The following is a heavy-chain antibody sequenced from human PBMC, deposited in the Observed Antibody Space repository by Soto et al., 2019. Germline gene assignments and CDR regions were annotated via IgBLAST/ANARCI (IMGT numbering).Heavy chain of an antibody. J-gene: IGHJ4*02. CDR2: ISAYNGNT. Sequence: ASVKVSCKASGGTFSSYTISWVRQAPGQGLEWMGWISAYNGNTNYAQKLQGRVTMTTDTSTSTAYMELRSLRSDDTAVYYCARDALDYGDFIFDYWGQGTLVTVSS. CDR3: ARDALDYGDFIFDY. D-gene: IGHD4-17*01. V-gene: IGHV1-18*01. CDR1: GGTFSSYT.